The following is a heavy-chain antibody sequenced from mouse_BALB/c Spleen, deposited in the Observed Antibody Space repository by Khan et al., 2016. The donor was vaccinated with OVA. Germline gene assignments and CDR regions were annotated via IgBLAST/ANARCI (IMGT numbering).Heavy chain of an antibody. CDR1: GYSITTNYA. D-gene: IGHD1-1*01. CDR3: ARKNYYGYAVDY. V-gene: IGHV3-2*02. Sequence: VQLQESGPGLVKPSQSLSLTCTVTGYSITTNYAWDWIRQFPGNKLEWMGYIRYSGSTSYNPSLKSRISITRDTSKNQFFLQLNSGTTEDTATYYCARKNYYGYAVDYWGQGTSVTVSS. J-gene: IGHJ4*01. CDR2: IRYSGST.